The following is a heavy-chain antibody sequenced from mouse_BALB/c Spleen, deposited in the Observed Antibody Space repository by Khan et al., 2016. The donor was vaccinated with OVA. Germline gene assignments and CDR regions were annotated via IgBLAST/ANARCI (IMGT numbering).Heavy chain of an antibody. CDR3: VREGAYYRSDGWFAY. J-gene: IGHJ3*01. CDR1: GYTFTSYT. D-gene: IGHD2-14*01. Sequence: QVQLKQSGAELARPGASVKMSCKASGYTFTSYTMHWVRQRPGQTLEWIGHINPSNNYPNYNQNFKEKATLIVDKSSSTAYMQLNSLTSEDSAVYYCVREGAYYRSDGWFAYWGQGTLVTVSA. V-gene: IGHV1-4*01. CDR2: INPSNNYP.